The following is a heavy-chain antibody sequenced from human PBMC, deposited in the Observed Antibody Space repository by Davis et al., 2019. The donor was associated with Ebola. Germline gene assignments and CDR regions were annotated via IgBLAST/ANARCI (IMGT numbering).Heavy chain of an antibody. D-gene: IGHD3-10*01. CDR2: IYYSGST. Sequence: PSETLSLTCTVSGGPISSYYWSWIRQPPGKGLEWIGYIYYSGSTNYNPSLKSRVTISVDTSKNQFSLKLSSVTAADTAVYYCARAYYGSGSYYGPFDYWGQGTLVTVSS. CDR3: ARAYYGSGSYYGPFDY. V-gene: IGHV4-59*01. J-gene: IGHJ4*02. CDR1: GGPISSYY.